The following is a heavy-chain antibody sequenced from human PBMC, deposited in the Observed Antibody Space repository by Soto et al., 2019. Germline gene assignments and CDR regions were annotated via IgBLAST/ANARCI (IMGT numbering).Heavy chain of an antibody. D-gene: IGHD2-15*01. CDR3: ARDGIGGTTFRGYLDY. J-gene: IGHJ4*02. CDR1: GFTFSTYA. CDR2: IHSSGVT. V-gene: IGHV3-23*01. Sequence: GGSLRLSCAPSGFTFSTYAMGWVRQAPGKGLDWVSSIHSSGVTYYAASVMGRFTSSRDNSKNTLYLELNSLRAEDTAVYYCARDGIGGTTFRGYLDYWGQGNLVTGSS.